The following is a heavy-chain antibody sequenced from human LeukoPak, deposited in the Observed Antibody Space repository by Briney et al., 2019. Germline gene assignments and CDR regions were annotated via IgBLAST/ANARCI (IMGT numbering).Heavy chain of an antibody. CDR3: ATDKRIAVAGTNYYYGMDV. D-gene: IGHD6-19*01. CDR1: GYTLTELS. V-gene: IGHV1-24*01. Sequence: ASVKVSCKVSGYTLTELSMHWVRQAPGKGLEWMGGFDPEDGETIYAQKLQGRVTMTEDTSTDTAYMELSSLRSEDTAVYYCATDKRIAVAGTNYYYGMDVWGQGTTVTVSS. CDR2: FDPEDGET. J-gene: IGHJ6*02.